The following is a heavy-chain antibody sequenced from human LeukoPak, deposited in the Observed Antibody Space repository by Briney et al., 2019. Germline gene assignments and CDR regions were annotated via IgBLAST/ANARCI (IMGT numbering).Heavy chain of an antibody. CDR2: IYSGGRT. J-gene: IGHJ4*02. D-gene: IGHD4-17*01. CDR3: ASQTTVKYYFDY. CDR1: GFTVSSNY. Sequence: QPGGSLRLSCAASGFTVSSNYMSWVRQAPGKGLEWVSVIYSGGRTYYADSVKGRFTISRVNSKNTLYLQLNSLRGEDTAVYYCASQTTVKYYFDYWGQGTLVTVSS. V-gene: IGHV3-53*01.